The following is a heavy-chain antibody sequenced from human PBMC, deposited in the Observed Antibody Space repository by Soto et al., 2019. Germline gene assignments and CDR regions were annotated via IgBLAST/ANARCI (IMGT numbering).Heavy chain of an antibody. D-gene: IGHD2-15*01. CDR3: AGYSDYYYGMDV. Sequence: GASVKVSCKASGGTFSSYAISWVRQAPGQGLEWMGGIIPIFGTANYAQKFQGRVTITADKSTSTAYMELSSLRSEDTAVYYCAGYSDYYYGMDVWGQGTTVTVSS. V-gene: IGHV1-69*06. J-gene: IGHJ6*02. CDR2: IIPIFGTA. CDR1: GGTFSSYA.